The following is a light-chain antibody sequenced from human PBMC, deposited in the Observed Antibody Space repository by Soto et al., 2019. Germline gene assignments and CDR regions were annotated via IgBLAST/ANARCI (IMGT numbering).Light chain of an antibody. CDR1: QSVSINY. Sequence: EIEVTQSPSTLSLAPGERTTLSCMASQSVSINYLAWYQQKSGQAPSLLIYRASNSATSIPARPCRPGSGPDFTLTISRLGPEDCAVYYSQQYGSVGTFGQGTKVDIK. CDR3: QQYGSVGT. J-gene: IGKJ1*01. V-gene: IGKV3-20*01. CDR2: RAS.